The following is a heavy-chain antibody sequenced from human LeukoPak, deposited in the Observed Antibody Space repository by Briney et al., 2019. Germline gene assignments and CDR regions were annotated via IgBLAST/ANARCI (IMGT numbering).Heavy chain of an antibody. J-gene: IGHJ3*02. Sequence: SVTVSCKAAGGTFSSDASSWGRQAPGKGVEWRGRSIPMLGLANSAQKFHGRVTITADKSTSTAYMELSSLRSEDTAVYYCPSPTYYYDSSGTTRVGAFDIWGQGTMVTVSS. V-gene: IGHV1-69*04. CDR1: GGTFSSDA. CDR3: PSPTYYYDSSGTTRVGAFDI. D-gene: IGHD3-22*01. CDR2: SIPMLGLA.